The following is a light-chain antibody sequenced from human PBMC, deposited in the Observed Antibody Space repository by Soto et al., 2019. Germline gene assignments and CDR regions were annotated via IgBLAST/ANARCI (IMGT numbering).Light chain of an antibody. CDR1: QSVSSN. J-gene: IGKJ4*01. Sequence: EIVMTQSPATLSVSPGERATLSCRASQSVSSNLAWYQQKPGQAPRLLIYGASTRATGIPARFSGSGSGTEFPLTINSLQSEDFAVYYCQRYNNWPPLTFGGGTKVEIK. CDR3: QRYNNWPPLT. V-gene: IGKV3-15*01. CDR2: GAS.